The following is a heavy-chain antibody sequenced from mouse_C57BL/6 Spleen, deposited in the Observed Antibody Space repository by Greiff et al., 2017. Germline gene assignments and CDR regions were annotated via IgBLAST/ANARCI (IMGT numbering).Heavy chain of an antibody. V-gene: IGHV1-52*01. Sequence: QVQLQQPGAELVRPGSSVKLSCKASGYTFTSYWMHWVKQRPIQGLEWIGNIDPSDSETHYNQKFKDKATLTVDKSSSTAYMQLSSLTSEDSAVYYCAKTHYCGSSYPFAYWGQGTLVTVSA. CDR1: GYTFTSYW. D-gene: IGHD1-1*01. CDR3: AKTHYCGSSYPFAY. J-gene: IGHJ3*01. CDR2: IDPSDSET.